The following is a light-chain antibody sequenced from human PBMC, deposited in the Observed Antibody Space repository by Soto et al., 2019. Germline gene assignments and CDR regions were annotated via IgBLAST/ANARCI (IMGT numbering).Light chain of an antibody. CDR3: QHYSGDRAT. V-gene: IGKV1-5*03. J-gene: IGKJ1*01. Sequence: IQMTQAPSTLAGSVGDRVTITCRASQTISSWLAWYQQKPGKAPKLLIYKASTLKSGVPSRFSGSGSGTEFTLTIRSLRPDDFATYYCQHYSGDRATFGQGTKVDIK. CDR2: KAS. CDR1: QTISSW.